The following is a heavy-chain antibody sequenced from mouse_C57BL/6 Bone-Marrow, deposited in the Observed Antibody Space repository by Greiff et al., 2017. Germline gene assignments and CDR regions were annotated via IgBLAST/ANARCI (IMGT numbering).Heavy chain of an antibody. CDR1: GYTFTDYE. CDR3: TRLIYDGYWYYFDY. J-gene: IGHJ2*01. CDR2: IAPETGGT. V-gene: IGHV1-15*01. D-gene: IGHD2-3*01. Sequence: QVQLQQSGAELVRPGASVTLSCKASGYTFTDYEMHWVKQTPVHGLEWIGAIAPETGGTAYNQKFKGKAILTADKSSSTAYMELRSLTSEDSAVYYCTRLIYDGYWYYFDYWGQGTTLTVSS.